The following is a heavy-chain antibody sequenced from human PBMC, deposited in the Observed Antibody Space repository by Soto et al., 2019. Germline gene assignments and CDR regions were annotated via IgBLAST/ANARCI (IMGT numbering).Heavy chain of an antibody. CDR3: ARVRGGYNYYYYGMDV. D-gene: IGHD5-12*01. CDR2: ISYDGSNK. J-gene: IGHJ6*01. Sequence: QVQLVESGGGVVQPGRSLRLSCAASGFTFSSYAMHWVRQAPGKGLEWVAVISYDGSNKYYADSVKGRFTISRDNSKNTLYLQMNSLRAEDTAVYYCARVRGGYNYYYYGMDVW. CDR1: GFTFSSYA. V-gene: IGHV3-30-3*01.